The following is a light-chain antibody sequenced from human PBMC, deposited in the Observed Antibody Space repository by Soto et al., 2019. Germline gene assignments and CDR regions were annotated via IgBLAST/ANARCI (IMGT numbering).Light chain of an antibody. CDR2: EVS. CDR3: SSYTSSSTRV. V-gene: IGLV2-14*01. J-gene: IGLJ3*02. CDR1: SSDVGGYKY. Sequence: QSALTQPASVSGSPGQSITISCTGTSSDVGGYKYVSWYQQHPGKAPKLMIYEVSNRPSGVYNRFSGSKSGNTASRTVSGLQAEDEADYYCSSYTSSSTRVFGGGTKLTVL.